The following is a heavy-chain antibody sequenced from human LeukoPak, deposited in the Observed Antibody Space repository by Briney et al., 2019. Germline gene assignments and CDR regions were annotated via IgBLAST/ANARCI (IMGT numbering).Heavy chain of an antibody. V-gene: IGHV4-31*03. Sequence: SETLSLTCTVSGGSISSGGYYWSWIRQHPGKGLEWIGYIYYSGSTYYNPSLKSRVTISVDTSKNQFSLKLSSVTAADTAVYYCARDPDCSSTSCASTFDYWGQGTLVTVSS. D-gene: IGHD2-2*01. J-gene: IGHJ4*02. CDR3: ARDPDCSSTSCASTFDY. CDR1: GGSISSGGYY. CDR2: IYYSGST.